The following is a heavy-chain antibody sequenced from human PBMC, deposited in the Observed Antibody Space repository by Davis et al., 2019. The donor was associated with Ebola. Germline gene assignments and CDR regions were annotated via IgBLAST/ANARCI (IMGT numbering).Heavy chain of an antibody. CDR2: IRSKANSYAT. J-gene: IGHJ4*02. V-gene: IGHV3-73*01. D-gene: IGHD2-21*02. CDR3: TISGGDSDY. CDR1: GFTFSGSA. Sequence: GESLKIPCAASGFTFSGSAMHWVRQASGKGLEWVGRIRSKANSYATAYAASVKGRFTISRDDSKNTAYLQMNSLKTEDTAVYYCTISGGDSDYWGQGTLVTVSS.